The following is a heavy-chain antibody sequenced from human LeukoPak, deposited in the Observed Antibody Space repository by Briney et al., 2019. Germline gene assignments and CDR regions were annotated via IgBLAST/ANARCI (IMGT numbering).Heavy chain of an antibody. J-gene: IGHJ4*02. CDR3: ARAKPKHMVRGLIMRRESRYYFDY. V-gene: IGHV3-23*01. Sequence: PGGSVRLSCAASGFTFSNYGMTWVRQAPGKGLDWVSAITVSGGITYYADSVKGRFTISRDNSKSTLYIQMNSLRAEDTAVYYCARAKPKHMVRGLIMRRESRYYFDYWGQGTLVTVSS. CDR2: ITVSGGIT. D-gene: IGHD3-10*01. CDR1: GFTFSNYG.